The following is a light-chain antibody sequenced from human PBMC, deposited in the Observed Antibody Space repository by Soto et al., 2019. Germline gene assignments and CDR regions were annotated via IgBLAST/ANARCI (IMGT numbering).Light chain of an antibody. CDR2: GAS. Sequence: EIVLTQSPGTLSLSPGERATLSCWASQSVSSSYLAWYQQKPGQAPRLRIYGASSRATGIPDRFSGSGSGTDFTLTISRLGPEDFAVYYCQQYGSSPWTFGQGTKVDIK. J-gene: IGKJ1*01. CDR1: QSVSSSY. V-gene: IGKV3-20*01. CDR3: QQYGSSPWT.